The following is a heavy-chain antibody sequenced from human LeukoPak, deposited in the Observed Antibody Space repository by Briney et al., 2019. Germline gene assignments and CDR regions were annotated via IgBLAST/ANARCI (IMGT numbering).Heavy chain of an antibody. V-gene: IGHV3-30-3*02. CDR1: EFTFSNYA. CDR3: AKTTYYDFRSDYPEYYFDY. D-gene: IGHD3-3*01. Sequence: PGGSLRLSCAASEFTFSNYALHWVRQAPGKGLQWVAVISYDGNTIRYADSVKGRFIISRDTSKNTLYLQMNSLRAEDTAVYYCAKTTYYDFRSDYPEYYFDYWGQGTLVTVSS. CDR2: ISYDGNTI. J-gene: IGHJ4*02.